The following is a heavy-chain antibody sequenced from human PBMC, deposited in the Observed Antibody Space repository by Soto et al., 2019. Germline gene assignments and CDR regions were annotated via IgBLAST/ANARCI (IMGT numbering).Heavy chain of an antibody. V-gene: IGHV4-31*03. CDR2: IYYIWST. D-gene: IGHD3-10*01. CDR1: GGSISSGGYY. Sequence: QVQLQEAGPGLVKPSQTLSLTCTVYGGSISSGGYYWSWIRQHPGRVLEWIGYIYYIWSTYYTPSLNSRVTISVDTSKNQFSLKPSSVTAAYTAVYYWAISVTPWGQGTLVTVSA. J-gene: IGHJ5*02. CDR3: AISVTP.